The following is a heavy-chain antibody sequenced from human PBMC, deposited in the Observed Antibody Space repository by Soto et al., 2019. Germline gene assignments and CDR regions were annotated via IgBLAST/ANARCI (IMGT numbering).Heavy chain of an antibody. J-gene: IGHJ5*02. CDR1: GFSVSSNY. CDR2: HYSGGST. D-gene: IGHD1-26*01. CDR3: ARPRHPRGTVGATSPLDP. Sequence: DVQLVESGGGLVQPGGSLRLSCAISGFSVSSNYLSWVRQAPGKGLEWVSVHYSGGSTYYADSVQGRFTISRDKSNNTLYLQMRRVRAEDTAVYFCARPRHPRGTVGATSPLDPWGQGTQVTVSS. V-gene: IGHV3-53*01.